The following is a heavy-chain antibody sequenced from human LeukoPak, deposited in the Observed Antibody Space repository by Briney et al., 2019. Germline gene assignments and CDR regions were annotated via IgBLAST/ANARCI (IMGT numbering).Heavy chain of an antibody. V-gene: IGHV3-53*01. CDR3: ARRAGEYSHPYDY. CDR2: IYSGGNT. D-gene: IGHD4-17*01. J-gene: IGHJ4*02. CDR1: GFTFSSYA. Sequence: GGSLRLSCAASGFTFSSYAMHWVRQAPGKGLEWVSFIYSGGNTHYSDSVKGRFTISRDNSKNTLYLQMNSLRADDTAVYYCARRAGEYSHPYDYWGQGTLVTVSS.